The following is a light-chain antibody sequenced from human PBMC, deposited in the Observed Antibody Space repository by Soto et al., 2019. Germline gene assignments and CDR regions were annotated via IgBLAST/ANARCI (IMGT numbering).Light chain of an antibody. CDR2: LAS. V-gene: IGKV1-9*01. J-gene: IGKJ5*01. CDR1: QGIRNP. CDR3: QQVDSYPIT. Sequence: IQLTQSPSSLSASVGDRVTITCRASQGIRNPLAWYQQKPGKGPKLLIYLASTLQSGVPSRFSGSGSGTDFTLTNSSLQPEDFATYYCQQVDSYPITFGQGTRLEIK.